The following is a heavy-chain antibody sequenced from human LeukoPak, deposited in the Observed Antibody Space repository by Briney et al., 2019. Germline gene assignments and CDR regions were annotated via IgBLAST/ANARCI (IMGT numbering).Heavy chain of an antibody. CDR3: ARDPPFIIGTTFFDY. D-gene: IGHD1-20*01. J-gene: IGHJ4*02. CDR2: ISSSGRTI. CDR1: GFTFSSYE. Sequence: GGSLRLSCAASGFTFSSYEFNWVRQAPGKGLEWVSYISSSGRTIFYADSVKGRFTISRDNAKNSLYLQMNSLRAEDTAVYYCARDPPFIIGTTFFDYWGQGTLVTVSS. V-gene: IGHV3-48*03.